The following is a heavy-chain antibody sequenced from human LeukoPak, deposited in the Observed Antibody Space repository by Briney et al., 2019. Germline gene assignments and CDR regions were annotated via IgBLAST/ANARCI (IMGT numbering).Heavy chain of an antibody. V-gene: IGHV3-33*06. J-gene: IGHJ4*02. CDR1: KFTSSVHA. Sequence: PGGSLRLSCAASKFTSSVHAMHWVRQAPGGGLEWVAIVYPDGRSTSYAESVKGRFAISRDNSNNTLYLEMNSLRAEDTAVYYCVKERSSHYFDYWGQGILVTVSS. CDR2: VYPDGRST. CDR3: VKERSSHYFDY.